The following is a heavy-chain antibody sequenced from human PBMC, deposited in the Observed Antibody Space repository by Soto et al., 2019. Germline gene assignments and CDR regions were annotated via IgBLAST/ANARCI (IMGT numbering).Heavy chain of an antibody. CDR2: IYYSGST. V-gene: IGHV4-39*01. Sequence: QMQLQESGPGLVKPSETLSLTCTVSGGSISSSSYYWGWIRQPPGKGLEWIGSIYYSGSTYYNPSLKSRVAISVDTSKNQFSLKLSSVTAADTAVYYCARWGGYFDYWGQGTLVTVSS. J-gene: IGHJ4*02. D-gene: IGHD3-16*01. CDR1: GGSISSSSYY. CDR3: ARWGGYFDY.